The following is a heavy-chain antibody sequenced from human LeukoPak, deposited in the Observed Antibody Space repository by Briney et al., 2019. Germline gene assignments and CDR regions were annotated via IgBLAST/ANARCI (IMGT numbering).Heavy chain of an antibody. Sequence: GASVKVSCKASGYTFTDYYIHWIRQAPGQGLECMGWIKTNSGGPNYAQKFQGRVTMTRDTSMSTAYVDLSGLTSDDTAVYYCARHNYDFDFDYWGQGTLVTVSS. D-gene: IGHD3-16*01. J-gene: IGHJ4*02. CDR3: ARHNYDFDFDY. CDR1: GYTFTDYY. V-gene: IGHV1-2*02. CDR2: IKTNSGGP.